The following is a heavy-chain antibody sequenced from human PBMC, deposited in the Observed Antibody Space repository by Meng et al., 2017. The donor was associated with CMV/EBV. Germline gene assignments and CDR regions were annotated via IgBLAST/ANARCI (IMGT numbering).Heavy chain of an antibody. V-gene: IGHV6-1*01. CDR2: TYYRSKWYN. J-gene: IGHJ5*02. CDR3: ARESGAVVVAATLPSWFDP. Sequence: NSAAWNWIRQSPSRGLEWLGRTYYRSKWYNDYAVSVKSRITINPDTSKNQFSLQLNSVTPEDTAVYYCARESGAVVVAATLPSWFDPWGQGTLVTVSS. CDR1: NSAA. D-gene: IGHD2-15*01.